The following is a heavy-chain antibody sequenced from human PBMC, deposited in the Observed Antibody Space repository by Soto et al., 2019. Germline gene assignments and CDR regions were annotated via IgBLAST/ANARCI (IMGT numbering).Heavy chain of an antibody. J-gene: IGHJ4*02. V-gene: IGHV4-30-4*01. Sequence: TSETLSLTCTVSGGSISSGDYYWSWIRQPPGKGLEWIGYIYYSGSTYYNPSLKSRVTISVDTSKNQFSLKLSSVTAADTAVYYCARAGSSYYYDSSGYFDYWGQGTLVTVSS. CDR2: IYYSGST. CDR1: GGSISSGDYY. CDR3: ARAGSSYYYDSSGYFDY. D-gene: IGHD3-22*01.